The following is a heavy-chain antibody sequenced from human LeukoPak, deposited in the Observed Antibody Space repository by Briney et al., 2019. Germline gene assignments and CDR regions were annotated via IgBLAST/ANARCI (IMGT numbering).Heavy chain of an antibody. D-gene: IGHD3-10*01. V-gene: IGHV4-4*08. CDR2: IANGAT. CDR1: GGGISTYY. CDR3: ARDKAHSYGYYFDP. Sequence: PSETLSLTCTVAGGGISTYYWNWIRRTPGKGLEWVGHIANGATDYNPSLKSRAIISVDTSKNQISLRLTSVTAADTAVYHCARDKAHSYGYYFDPTGPGT. J-gene: IGHJ4*02.